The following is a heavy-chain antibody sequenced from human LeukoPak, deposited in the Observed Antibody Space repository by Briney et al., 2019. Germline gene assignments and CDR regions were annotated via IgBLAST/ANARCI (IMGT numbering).Heavy chain of an antibody. D-gene: IGHD2-15*01. CDR3: TRNRYCTGGSCYNAFDI. Sequence: PSETLSLTCTVSGGSISSYYWSWIRQPAGKGLEWIGRIYTSGSTNYNPSLKSRVTMSVDTSKNQFSLKLSSVTAADTAVYYCTRNRYCTGGSCYNAFDIWGQGTMVTVSS. CDR2: IYTSGST. V-gene: IGHV4-4*07. CDR1: GGSISSYY. J-gene: IGHJ3*02.